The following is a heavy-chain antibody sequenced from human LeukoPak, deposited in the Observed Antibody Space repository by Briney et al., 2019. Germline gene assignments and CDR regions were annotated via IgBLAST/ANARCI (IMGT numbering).Heavy chain of an antibody. CDR3: ARKGSSSCFDY. CDR1: GYTFISYQ. J-gene: IGHJ4*02. D-gene: IGHD6-6*01. V-gene: IGHV1-46*01. Sequence: ASVKVSCKASGYTFISYQIHWVRQAPGQGLEWMGIINPTGGSTSHAQKFQGRVTMARDTSTSTVYMELSSLRSEDTAVYYCARKGSSSCFDYWGQGTLVTVSS. CDR2: INPTGGST.